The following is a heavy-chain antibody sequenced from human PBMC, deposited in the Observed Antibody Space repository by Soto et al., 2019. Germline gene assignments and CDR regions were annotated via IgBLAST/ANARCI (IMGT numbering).Heavy chain of an antibody. J-gene: IGHJ4*02. Sequence: SETLSLTCTVSGGSISSYYWSWIRQPPGKGLDLFCYFFFIGSTTYTPSLKSRVTFSVDTSKNQFSLKLSFLTPADTAFFYCARHTDYVWGSYRLNLDYWGQGTLVTVSS. CDR2: FFFIGST. CDR3: ARHTDYVWGSYRLNLDY. CDR1: GGSISSYY. V-gene: IGHV4-59*08. D-gene: IGHD3-16*02.